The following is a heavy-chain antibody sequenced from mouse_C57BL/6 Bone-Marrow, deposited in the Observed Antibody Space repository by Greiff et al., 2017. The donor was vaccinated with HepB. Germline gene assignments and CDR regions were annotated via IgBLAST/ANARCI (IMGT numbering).Heavy chain of an antibody. Sequence: VQLQQSGTVLARPGASVKMSCKTSGYTFTSYWMHWVKQRPGQGLEWIGAIYPGNSDTSYNQKFKGKAKLTAVTSASTAYMELSSLTNEDSAVYYCTRDPSYYYGSSPWYYAMDYWGQGTSVTVSS. CDR3: TRDPSYYYGSSPWYYAMDY. D-gene: IGHD1-1*01. V-gene: IGHV1-5*01. J-gene: IGHJ4*01. CDR1: GYTFTSYW. CDR2: IYPGNSDT.